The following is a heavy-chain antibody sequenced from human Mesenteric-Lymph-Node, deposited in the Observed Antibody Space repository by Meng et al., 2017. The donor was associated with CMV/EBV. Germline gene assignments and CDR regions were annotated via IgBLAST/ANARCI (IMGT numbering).Heavy chain of an antibody. CDR2: ISAYNGNT. V-gene: IGHV1-18*01. CDR1: GYTFTSYG. J-gene: IGHJ4*02. D-gene: IGHD3-10*01. Sequence: ASVKVSCKASGYTFTSYGISWVRQAPGQGLEWMGWISAYNGNTNYAQKLQGRVTMTRNTSISTAYMELSSLRSEDTAVYYCARGYGSGSYEFDYWGQGTLVTVSS. CDR3: ARGYGSGSYEFDY.